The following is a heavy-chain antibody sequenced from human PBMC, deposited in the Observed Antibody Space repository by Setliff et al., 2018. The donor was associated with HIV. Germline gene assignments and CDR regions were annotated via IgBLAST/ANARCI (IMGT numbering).Heavy chain of an antibody. CDR2: ITPMFEVT. CDR1: GGDFSSYG. V-gene: IGHV1-69*05. CDR3: TTRRYIYGTGNVYNVLGYFQY. Sequence: GASVKVSCKASGGDFSSYGIDWVRQAPGQGLEWMGNITPMFEVTNDAQKFQDRVTITTDESTSTAYLELSSLRSDDTVIYYCTTRRYIYGTGNVYNVLGYFQYWGQGTLVTVSS. J-gene: IGHJ4*03. D-gene: IGHD3-9*01.